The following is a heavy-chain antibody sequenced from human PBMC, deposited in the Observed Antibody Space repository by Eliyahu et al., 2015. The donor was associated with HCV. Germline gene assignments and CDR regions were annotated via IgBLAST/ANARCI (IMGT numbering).Heavy chain of an antibody. CDR3: AREGQYSSSWYDFIGYYYYGMDV. CDR1: GLTFSSYS. J-gene: IGHJ6*02. CDR2: ISSSSSTI. D-gene: IGHD6-13*01. V-gene: IGHV3-48*01. Sequence: EVQLVESGGGLVQPGGSLRLSCAASGLTFSSYSMNWVRQAPGKGLEWVSYISSSSSTIYYADSVKGRFTISRDNAKNSLYLQMNSLRAEDTAVYYCAREGQYSSSWYDFIGYYYYGMDVWGQGTTVTVSS.